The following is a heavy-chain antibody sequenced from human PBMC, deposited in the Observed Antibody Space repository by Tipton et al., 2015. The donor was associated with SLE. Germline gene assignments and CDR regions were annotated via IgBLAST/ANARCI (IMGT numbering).Heavy chain of an antibody. Sequence: TLSLTCTVSGYSITSGYYWGWIRQPPGKGLEWIGSMSQTGITYYNPTLMSRVTISGDTSKNQFLLNLDSVTAADTAVYYCVREHHPRITVFGADCWGQGTLVTVPS. D-gene: IGHD3-3*01. V-gene: IGHV4-38-2*02. CDR2: MSQTGIT. CDR1: GYSITSGYY. CDR3: VREHHPRITVFGADC. J-gene: IGHJ4*02.